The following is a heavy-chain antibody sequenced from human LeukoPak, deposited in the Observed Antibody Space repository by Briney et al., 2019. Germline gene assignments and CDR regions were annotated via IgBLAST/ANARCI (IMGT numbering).Heavy chain of an antibody. CDR3: AKRGNPAVGHHYLDV. V-gene: IGHV3-23*01. CDR1: GFTFSSYD. J-gene: IGHJ6*03. D-gene: IGHD2-2*01. CDR2: ITLSGGST. Sequence: GGSLRLSCAASGFTFSSYDMSWVRQAPGKGLEWVSSITLSGGSTFYADSVKGRFTISRDNSKNTLYLQMNSLGAEDTAVYYCAKRGNPAVGHHYLDVWGEGTTVSVSS.